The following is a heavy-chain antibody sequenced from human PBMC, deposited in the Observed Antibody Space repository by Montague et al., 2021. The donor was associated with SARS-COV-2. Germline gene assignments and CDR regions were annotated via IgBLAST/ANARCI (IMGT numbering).Heavy chain of an antibody. CDR3: ARMTTVVTLRCYYYYGMDV. CDR2: IVWADDT. V-gene: IGHV2-70*01. CDR1: GFSLSTSGMC. D-gene: IGHD4-23*01. J-gene: IGHJ6*02. Sequence: PALGKPTQTLTLTCTFSGFSLSTSGMCVSWIRQPPGKALEWLALIVWADDTYYSTSLTTRLTISKYTSKNQVVLTMTDMDPVDTATYYCARMTTVVTLRCYYYYGMDVWGQGTTVTVSS.